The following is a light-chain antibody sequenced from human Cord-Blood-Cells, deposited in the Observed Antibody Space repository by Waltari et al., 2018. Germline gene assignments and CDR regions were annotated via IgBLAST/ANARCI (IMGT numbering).Light chain of an antibody. CDR2: GAS. Sequence: EIVLTQSPGTLSLSPGQRATLSCRASQSVSRSYLAWSQQKPGQAPRLLIYGASSRATGIPDRFSGSGSGTDFTLTISRLEPEDFAVYYCQQYGSSPFTFGPGTKVDIK. CDR3: QQYGSSPFT. V-gene: IGKV3-20*01. CDR1: QSVSRSY. J-gene: IGKJ3*01.